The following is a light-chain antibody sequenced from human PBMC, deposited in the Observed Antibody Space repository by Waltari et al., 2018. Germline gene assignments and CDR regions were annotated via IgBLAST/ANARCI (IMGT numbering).Light chain of an antibody. J-gene: IGLJ1*01. CDR2: GVN. Sequence: QSALTQPASVSGSPGQSITISCIGTGRYVGAYNYFPWHQQLPGKAPKVMIYGVNNRPSGVSNRFSGSKSGNTASLIISGLQADDEADYYCSSYTSNGTLVFGTGTKVTVV. CDR3: SSYTSNGTLV. V-gene: IGLV2-14*01. CDR1: GRYVGAYNY.